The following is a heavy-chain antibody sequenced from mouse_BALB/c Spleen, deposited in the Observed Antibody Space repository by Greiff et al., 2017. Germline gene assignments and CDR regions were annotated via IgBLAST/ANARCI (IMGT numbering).Heavy chain of an antibody. CDR1: GYSFTSYY. J-gene: IGHJ4*01. CDR2: IDPFNGGT. Sequence: EVKLMESGPELMKPGASVKISCKASGYSFTSYYMHWVKQSHGKSLEWIGYIDPFNGGTSYNQKFKGKATLTVDKSSSTAYMHLSSLTSEDSAVYYCARYGNYEVYYAMDYWGQGTSVTVSS. CDR3: ARYGNYEVYYAMDY. D-gene: IGHD2-1*01. V-gene: IGHV1S135*01.